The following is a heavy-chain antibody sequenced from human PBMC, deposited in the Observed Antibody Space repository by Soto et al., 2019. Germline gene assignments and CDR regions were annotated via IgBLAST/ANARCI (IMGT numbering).Heavy chain of an antibody. CDR1: GFTFRTNV. CDR3: ARVQLTTAMVRSGPYDY. CDR2: ITSSGGST. V-gene: IGHV3-23*01. D-gene: IGHD5-18*01. J-gene: IGHJ4*02. Sequence: EVQLLESGGGLVQPGGSLRLSCVASGFTFRTNVMSWVRQTPGKGLAWVSAITSSGGSTYYADSVKGRFTISRDNSKNTLYLQMNSLRAEDTAVYYCARVQLTTAMVRSGPYDYWGQGTLVTVSS.